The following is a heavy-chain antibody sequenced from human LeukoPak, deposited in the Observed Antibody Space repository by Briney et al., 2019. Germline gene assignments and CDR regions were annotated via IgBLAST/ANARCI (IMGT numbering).Heavy chain of an antibody. CDR2: IYHSGST. CDR1: GGSISSYY. Sequence: SETLSLTCTVSGGSISSYYWSWIRQPPGKGLEWIGYIYHSGSTYYNPSLKSRVTISLDTSKNQVSLRLSSVTAADTAVYHCARKDGDLWGQGTLVTVSS. J-gene: IGHJ5*02. CDR3: ARKDGDL. V-gene: IGHV4-4*09.